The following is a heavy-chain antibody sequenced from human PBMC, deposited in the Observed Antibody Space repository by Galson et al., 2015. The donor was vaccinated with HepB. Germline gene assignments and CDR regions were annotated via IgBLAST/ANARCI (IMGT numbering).Heavy chain of an antibody. Sequence: SVKVSCKASGGTFSSYTISWVRQAPGQGLEWMGRIIPILGIANYAQKFQGRVTITADKSTSTAYMELSSLRSEDTAVYYCARDRGAGYGISPSLDYWGQGTLVTVSS. CDR3: ARDRGAGYGISPSLDY. CDR2: IIPILGIA. J-gene: IGHJ4*02. V-gene: IGHV1-69*04. D-gene: IGHD5-18*01. CDR1: GGTFSSYT.